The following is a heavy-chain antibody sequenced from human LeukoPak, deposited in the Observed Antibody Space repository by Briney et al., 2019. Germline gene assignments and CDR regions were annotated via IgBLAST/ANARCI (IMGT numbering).Heavy chain of an antibody. CDR1: GYTFTGYY. Sequence: GASVKVSCKASGYTFTGYYMHWVRQAPGQGLEWMGIINPSGGSTSYAQKFQGRVTMTRDTSTSTVYMELSSLRSEDTAVYYCATQNYGSGMSYYYYYMDVWGKGTTVTVSS. J-gene: IGHJ6*03. CDR3: ATQNYGSGMSYYYYYMDV. CDR2: INPSGGST. D-gene: IGHD3-10*01. V-gene: IGHV1-46*01.